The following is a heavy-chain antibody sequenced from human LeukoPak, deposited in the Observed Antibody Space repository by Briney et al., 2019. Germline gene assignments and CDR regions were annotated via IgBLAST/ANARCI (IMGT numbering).Heavy chain of an antibody. J-gene: IGHJ3*02. D-gene: IGHD3-3*01. V-gene: IGHV1-46*01. Sequence: ASVKVSCKASGYTFTSYYMHWVRQAPGQGLEWMGIINPSGGSTSYAQKFQGRVTMTRDTSTSTVYMELSSLRSEDTAVYYCARVRQKKGFLEWLLSGGAFDIWGQGTMVTVSS. CDR3: ARVRQKKGFLEWLLSGGAFDI. CDR2: INPSGGST. CDR1: GYTFTSYY.